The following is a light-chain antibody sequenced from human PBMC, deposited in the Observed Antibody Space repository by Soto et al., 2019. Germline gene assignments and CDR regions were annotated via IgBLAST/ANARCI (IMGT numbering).Light chain of an antibody. J-gene: IGKJ4*01. Sequence: DLQMTQSPSTLSASVGERVNITCRASQTLSGWLAWYQQKPGKAPKLLIYQATILENGVPSTFSGSGSGTEFTLTISSLQTDDFATYFCQQYKTYPLTFGGGTKVEIK. CDR1: QTLSGW. V-gene: IGKV1-5*03. CDR2: QAT. CDR3: QQYKTYPLT.